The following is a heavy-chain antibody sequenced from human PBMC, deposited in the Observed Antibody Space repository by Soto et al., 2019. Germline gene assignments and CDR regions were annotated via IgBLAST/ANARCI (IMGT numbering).Heavy chain of an antibody. CDR3: VTKQRHGYIA. CDR1: GDTLSKYT. Sequence: QVRLVQSGAEVKKPGSSLKVSCKASGDTLSKYTVTWVRQAPGRGLEWMGGIIPVLATTNLAQKFQGRLTITADKSTSTVYMVLTSLRSEDTAIYYCVTKQRHGYIAWGQGTLVTVSS. D-gene: IGHD2-15*01. J-gene: IGHJ5*02. V-gene: IGHV1-69*06. CDR2: IIPVLATT.